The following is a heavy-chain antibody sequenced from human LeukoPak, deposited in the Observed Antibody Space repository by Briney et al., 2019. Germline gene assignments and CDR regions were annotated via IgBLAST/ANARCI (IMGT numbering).Heavy chain of an antibody. V-gene: IGHV3-23*01. Sequence: PGGSLRLSCAASGFTFSSYAMSWVRQAPGKGLEWVSGTSGSGRSIHYADSVKGRFTISRDNSKNTLYLQMNSLRADDTAVYYCTTWVGAHFDFWGQGTLVTVSS. J-gene: IGHJ4*02. CDR2: TSGSGRSI. CDR1: GFTFSSYA. D-gene: IGHD1-26*01. CDR3: TTWVGAHFDF.